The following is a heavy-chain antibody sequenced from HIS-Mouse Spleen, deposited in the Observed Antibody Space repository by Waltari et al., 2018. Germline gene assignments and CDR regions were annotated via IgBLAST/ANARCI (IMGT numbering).Heavy chain of an antibody. J-gene: IGHJ2*01. CDR1: GCSIRSSTYY. Sequence: QLQLQESGPGLVKPSETLSPTCTASGCSIRSSTYYWGWIRQPPGKGLEWIGSIDYSGSTYYNPSLKSRVTISVDTSKNQFSLKLSSVTAADTAVYYCAREIPYSSSWYDWYFDLWGRGTLVTVSS. V-gene: IGHV4-39*07. CDR3: AREIPYSSSWYDWYFDL. CDR2: IDYSGST. D-gene: IGHD6-13*01.